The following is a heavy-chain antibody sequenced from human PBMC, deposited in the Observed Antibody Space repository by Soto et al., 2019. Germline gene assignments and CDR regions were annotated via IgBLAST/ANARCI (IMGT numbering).Heavy chain of an antibody. J-gene: IGHJ6*02. V-gene: IGHV1-69*13. CDR1: GGTFSSYA. CDR2: IIPIFGTA. Sequence: VASVKVSCKASGGTFSSYAISWVRQAPGQGLEWMGGIIPIFGTANYAQKFQGRVTITADESTSTAYMELSSLRSEDTAVYYCARDDPSPYGDYRDYYYYGMDVWGQGTTVTVSS. D-gene: IGHD4-17*01. CDR3: ARDDPSPYGDYRDYYYYGMDV.